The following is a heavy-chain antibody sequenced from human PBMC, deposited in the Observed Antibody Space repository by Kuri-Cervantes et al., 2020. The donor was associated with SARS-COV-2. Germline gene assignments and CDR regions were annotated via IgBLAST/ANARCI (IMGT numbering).Heavy chain of an antibody. J-gene: IGHJ2*01. CDR3: ARDLLGFVRGFDL. CDR2: VYRSGST. CDR1: GYSISSDYY. Sequence: SETLSLTCTVSGYSISSDYYWGWIRQPPGKGLEWIGSVYRSGSTYNNPSLESRVTILVDTSKNQFSLRLSSVTAADTAVYSCARDLLGFVRGFDLWGRGALVTVSS. D-gene: IGHD3-16*01. V-gene: IGHV4-38-2*02.